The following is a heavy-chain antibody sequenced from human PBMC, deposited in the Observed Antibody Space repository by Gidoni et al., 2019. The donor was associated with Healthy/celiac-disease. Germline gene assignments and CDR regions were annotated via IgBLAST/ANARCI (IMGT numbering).Heavy chain of an antibody. CDR3: ARDLAAAGGAYYYYGMDV. Sequence: EVQLVESGGGLSQPGGSLSLSCAASGFTVSSNYMSWVRQAPGKGLEWVSVIYSGGSTYYADSVKGRFTISRDNSKNTLYLQMNSLRAEDTAVYYCARDLAAAGGAYYYYGMDVWGQGTTVTVSS. CDR2: IYSGGST. J-gene: IGHJ6*02. D-gene: IGHD6-13*01. V-gene: IGHV3-53*01. CDR1: GFTVSSNY.